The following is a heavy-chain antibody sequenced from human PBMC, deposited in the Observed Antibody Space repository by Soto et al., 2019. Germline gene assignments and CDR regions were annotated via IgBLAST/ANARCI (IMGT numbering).Heavy chain of an antibody. CDR1: GGSISPFY. V-gene: IGHV4-4*07. J-gene: IGHJ4*02. Sequence: SETLSLTCTVSGGSISPFYWNWIRQSAGKGLEWIGRVYPTGSTNYNHSLKSRVSMSVDTSKNQFSLKLGSVTAADTAVYYCARASYDSIGYTFDYWGQGILVTVS. D-gene: IGHD3-22*01. CDR2: VYPTGST. CDR3: ARASYDSIGYTFDY.